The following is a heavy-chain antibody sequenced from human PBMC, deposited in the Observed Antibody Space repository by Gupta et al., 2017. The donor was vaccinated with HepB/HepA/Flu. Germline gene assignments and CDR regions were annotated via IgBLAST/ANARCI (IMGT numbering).Heavy chain of an antibody. CDR3: AKTGEGFDY. J-gene: IGHJ4*02. Sequence: QVQLVESGGGVVPSGKSLRLSCAASGFTFSNYGMHWVRQAPGKGLEWVAVITSDGSNKYYADSVKGRFTISRDNSKNTVSLQMESLRTEDTALYYCAKTGEGFDYWGQGTLVTVSS. CDR1: GFTFSNYG. V-gene: IGHV3-30*18. CDR2: ITSDGSNK.